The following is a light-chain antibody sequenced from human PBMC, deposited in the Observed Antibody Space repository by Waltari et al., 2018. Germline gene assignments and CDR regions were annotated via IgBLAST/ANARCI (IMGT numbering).Light chain of an antibody. J-gene: IGKJ4*01. CDR2: GAS. Sequence: EIVLTQSPGTLSLSPGERATLSCRASQSVTSISLSWYQQKPGQAPRLLISGASNRATGIPDSFSGSGSGTDFTLTISILEPEDFAVYYCQQYDGIVLTFGGGTKVEI. CDR3: QQYDGIVLT. V-gene: IGKV3-20*01. CDR1: QSVTSIS.